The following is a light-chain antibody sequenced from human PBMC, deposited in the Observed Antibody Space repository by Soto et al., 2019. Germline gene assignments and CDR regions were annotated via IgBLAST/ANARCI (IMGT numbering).Light chain of an antibody. Sequence: EIVLTQSPATLSLSPGERATLSCRASQRVTTYLAWYQQKPGQAPSLLVYTASTGATNASSRATGIPARFSGSGSGTDFSLTISSLEPEVFAVYYCQQRSDWVTFGGGTKVEIK. CDR3: QQRSDWVT. J-gene: IGKJ4*01. V-gene: IGKV3-11*01. CDR1: QRVTTY. CDR2: NAS.